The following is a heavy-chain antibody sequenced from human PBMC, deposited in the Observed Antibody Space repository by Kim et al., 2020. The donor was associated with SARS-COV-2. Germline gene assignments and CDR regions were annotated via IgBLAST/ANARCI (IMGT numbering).Heavy chain of an antibody. CDR1: GGSVNTGTYY. V-gene: IGHV4-39*01. CDR3: ARRFSKYRLFDY. D-gene: IGHD3-3*01. CDR2: IDYSGST. Sequence: SETLSLTCTVSGGSVNTGTYYWGWIRQTPGKGLEWIGSIDYSGSTYYNPSLKSRVTISVDTSKNQFSLKLSSVTAADTALYYCARRFSKYRLFDYWGQGT. J-gene: IGHJ4*02.